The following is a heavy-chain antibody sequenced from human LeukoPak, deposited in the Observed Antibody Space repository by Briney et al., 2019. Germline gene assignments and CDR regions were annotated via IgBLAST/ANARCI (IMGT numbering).Heavy chain of an antibody. CDR1: GGTFSSYA. CDR3: ARGLLLGTGNYYYYYMDV. D-gene: IGHD1-1*01. J-gene: IGHJ6*03. CDR2: IIPIVGIA. V-gene: IGHV1-69*04. Sequence: SVKVSCKASGGTFSSYAISWVRQAPGQGLEWMGRIIPIVGIANYAQKFQGRVTITADKSTGTAYMELSSLRSEDTAVYYCARGLLLGTGNYYYYYMDVWGKGTTVTVSS.